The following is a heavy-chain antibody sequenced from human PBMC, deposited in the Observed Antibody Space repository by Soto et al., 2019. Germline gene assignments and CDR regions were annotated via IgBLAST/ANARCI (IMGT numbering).Heavy chain of an antibody. J-gene: IGHJ6*02. CDR1: GYSCTSYW. D-gene: IGHD5-12*01. CDR2: IDPSDSYT. V-gene: IGHV5-10-1*01. Sequence: GECLKIACKGSGYSCTSYWISWVRQMRGKGLEWMGRIDPSDSYTNYSPSFQGHVTISADKSISTAYLQWSSLKASDTAMYYCATHRVYSGYDYYYYYGMDVWGQGTTVTVSS. CDR3: ATHRVYSGYDYYYYYGMDV.